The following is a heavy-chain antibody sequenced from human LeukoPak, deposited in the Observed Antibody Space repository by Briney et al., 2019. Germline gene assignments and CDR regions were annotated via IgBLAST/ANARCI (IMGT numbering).Heavy chain of an antibody. J-gene: IGHJ4*02. V-gene: IGHV3-23*01. CDR2: ISGSGGST. Sequence: GGSLRLSCAASGFTFSSYAMSCVRQAPGKGLEWVSAISGSGGSTYYADSVKGLFTISRDNSKNTLYLQMNSLRAEDTAVYYCAKDNRPMVRGVILFDYWGQGTLVTVSS. CDR1: GFTFSSYA. D-gene: IGHD3-10*01. CDR3: AKDNRPMVRGVILFDY.